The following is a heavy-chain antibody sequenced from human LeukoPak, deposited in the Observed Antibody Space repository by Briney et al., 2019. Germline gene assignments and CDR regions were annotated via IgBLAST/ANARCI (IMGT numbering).Heavy chain of an antibody. CDR1: GGSISSYY. CDR2: IYYSGST. Sequence: PSETLSLTCTVYGGSISSYYWSWIRQPPGKGLEWIGYIYYSGSTNYNPSLKSRVTISVDTSKNQFSLKLSSVTAADTAVYYCARGRYSPLYPWGQGTLVTVSS. V-gene: IGHV4-59*08. CDR3: ARGRYSPLYP. J-gene: IGHJ5*02. D-gene: IGHD3-9*01.